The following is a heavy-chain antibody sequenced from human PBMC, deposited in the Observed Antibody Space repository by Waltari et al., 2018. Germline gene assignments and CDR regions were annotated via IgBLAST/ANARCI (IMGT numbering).Heavy chain of an antibody. CDR1: GYSFTSYW. CDR3: ARPREWELLRRGAFDI. D-gene: IGHD1-26*01. V-gene: IGHV5-51*03. Sequence: EVQLVQSGAEVKKPGESLKISCKGSGYSFTSYWIGWVRQMPGKGLEWMGIIYPGDSDTRYSQSSQGQVTSSADKSISTAYLQWSSLKASDTAMYYCARPREWELLRRGAFDIWGQGTMVTVSS. CDR2: IYPGDSDT. J-gene: IGHJ3*02.